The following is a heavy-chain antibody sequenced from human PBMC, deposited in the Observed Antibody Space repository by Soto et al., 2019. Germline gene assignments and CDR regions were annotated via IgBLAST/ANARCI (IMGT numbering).Heavy chain of an antibody. Sequence: QVQLVESGGGVVQPGRSLRLSCAASGLPFTTYGMHWVREGPGKGLERVAVISYDGSNKYYADSVQGRFTISRDNYKNALYLHMNSLRPEDTALYYCVVGQYYFDYRGQGTLVTVSS. CDR1: GLPFTTYG. CDR2: ISYDGSNK. V-gene: IGHV3-30*03. J-gene: IGHJ4*02. D-gene: IGHD1-26*01. CDR3: VVGQYYFDY.